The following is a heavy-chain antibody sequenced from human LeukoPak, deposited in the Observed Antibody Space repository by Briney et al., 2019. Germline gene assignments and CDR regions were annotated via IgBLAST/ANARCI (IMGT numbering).Heavy chain of an antibody. J-gene: IGHJ3*02. CDR2: INHSGST. CDR3: TKSDGSGLIRI. D-gene: IGHD3-22*01. V-gene: IGHV4-34*01. CDR1: GGSFSGYY. Sequence: SETLSLTCAVYGGSFSGYYWSWIRQPPGKGLEWIGEINHSGSTNYNPSLKSRVTISVDTSKNQFSLKLSSVTAADTAVYYCTKSDGSGLIRIWGQGTMVTVSS.